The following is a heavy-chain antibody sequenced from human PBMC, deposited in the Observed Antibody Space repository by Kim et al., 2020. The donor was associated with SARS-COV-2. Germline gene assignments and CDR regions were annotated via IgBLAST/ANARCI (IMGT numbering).Heavy chain of an antibody. CDR3: ARDVVLGSLDY. CDR1: GFTFSSYA. J-gene: IGHJ4*02. D-gene: IGHD2-21*01. CDR2: ISYDGSNK. Sequence: GGSLRLSCAASGFTFSSYAMHWVRQAPGKGLEWVAVISYDGSNKYYADSVKGRFTISRDNSKNTLYLQMNSLRAEDTAVYYCARDVVLGSLDYWGQGTLVTVSS. V-gene: IGHV3-30-3*01.